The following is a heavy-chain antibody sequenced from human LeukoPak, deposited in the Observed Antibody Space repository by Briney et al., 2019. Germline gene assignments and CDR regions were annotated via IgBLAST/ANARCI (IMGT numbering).Heavy chain of an antibody. D-gene: IGHD3-10*01. CDR3: ASWRGYYGSGSYYPMWYYGMDV. Sequence: SETLSLTCAVYGGSFSGYYWSWIRQPPGKGLEWIGEINHSGSTNYNPSLKSRVTISVDTSKNQFSLKLSSVTAADTAVYYCASWRGYYGSGSYYPMWYYGMDVWGQGTTVTVSS. J-gene: IGHJ6*02. CDR1: GGSFSGYY. V-gene: IGHV4-34*01. CDR2: INHSGST.